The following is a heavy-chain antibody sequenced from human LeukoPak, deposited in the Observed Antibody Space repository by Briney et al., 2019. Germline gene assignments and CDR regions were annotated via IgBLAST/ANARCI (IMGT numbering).Heavy chain of an antibody. CDR1: GFTFNNYA. V-gene: IGHV3-23*01. Sequence: GGSLRLSCTAAGFTFNNYAMSWVRQAPGKGLEWVSHISDSGGKTYYADSVKGRFTISRDNAKNTLYLQMNSLRDEDTAVYYCARVLSVSYCDSWGQGTLVTVSS. CDR2: ISDSGGKT. D-gene: IGHD2/OR15-2a*01. J-gene: IGHJ4*02. CDR3: ARVLSVSYCDS.